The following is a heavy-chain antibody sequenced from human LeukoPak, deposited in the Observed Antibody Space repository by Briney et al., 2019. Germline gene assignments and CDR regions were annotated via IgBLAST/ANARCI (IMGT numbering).Heavy chain of an antibody. D-gene: IGHD6-13*01. J-gene: IGHJ4*01. CDR1: GFTFTDYW. Sequence: GGSLRLSCEFSGFTFTDYWMNWVRQAPGKGPEWVASIRQDGSEKTYVDSVKGRFTISRDNTKNSLSLQLNGLRAEDTAVYYCARDGTAAGLYFDLWGQGTLVTVSS. V-gene: IGHV3-7*01. CDR3: ARDGTAAGLYFDL. CDR2: IRQDGSEK.